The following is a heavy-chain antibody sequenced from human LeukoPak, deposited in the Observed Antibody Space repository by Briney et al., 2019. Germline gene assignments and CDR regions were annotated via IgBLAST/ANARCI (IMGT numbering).Heavy chain of an antibody. D-gene: IGHD6-6*01. CDR3: ATDYDSSSSESGGYYYGMDV. CDR2: ISAYNGNT. Sequence: ASVKVSCKASGYTFTSYGISWVRQAPGQGLEWMGWISAYNGNTNYAQKLQGRVTMTTDTSTSTAYMELRSLRSEDTAVYYCATDYDSSSSESGGYYYGMDVWGQGTTVTVSS. CDR1: GYTFTSYG. J-gene: IGHJ6*02. V-gene: IGHV1-18*01.